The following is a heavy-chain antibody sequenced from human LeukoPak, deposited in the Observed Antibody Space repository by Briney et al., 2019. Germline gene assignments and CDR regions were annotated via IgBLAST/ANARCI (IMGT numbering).Heavy chain of an antibody. V-gene: IGHV3-23*01. Sequence: GGSLRLSCAASGFTFSSYAMSWVRQAPGKGLEWVSAISGSGGSTYYADSVKGRFTISRDNSKNTLYPQMNSLRAEDTAVYYCAKEPRTYYYDSSGYYSHWGQGTLVTVSS. D-gene: IGHD3-22*01. CDR3: AKEPRTYYYDSSGYYSH. CDR1: GFTFSSYA. J-gene: IGHJ4*02. CDR2: ISGSGGST.